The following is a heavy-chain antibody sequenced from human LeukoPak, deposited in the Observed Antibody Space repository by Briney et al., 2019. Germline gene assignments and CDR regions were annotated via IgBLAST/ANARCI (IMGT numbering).Heavy chain of an antibody. CDR1: GFTFSSYA. J-gene: IGHJ6*02. Sequence: GGSLRLSCAASGFTFSSYAMSWVRQAPGKGLEWVSAISGSGGSTYYADSVKGRFTISRDNSKNTLYLQMNSLRAEDTAVYYCAKSMIVVPAYETGRIDGMDVWGQGTTVTVSS. D-gene: IGHD3-22*01. CDR2: ISGSGGST. CDR3: AKSMIVVPAYETGRIDGMDV. V-gene: IGHV3-23*01.